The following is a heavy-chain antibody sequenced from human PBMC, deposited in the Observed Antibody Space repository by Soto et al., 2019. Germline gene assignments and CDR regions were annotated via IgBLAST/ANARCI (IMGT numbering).Heavy chain of an antibody. J-gene: IGHJ4*02. Sequence: SETLSLTCAVYGGSFSGYYWSWIRQPPGKGLEWIGEINHSGSTNYNPSLKSRVTISVDTSKNQFSLKLSSVTAADTAVYYCARALSGWEDYWGQGTLVTVSS. CDR2: INHSGST. CDR1: GGSFSGYY. D-gene: IGHD6-19*01. CDR3: ARALSGWEDY. V-gene: IGHV4-34*01.